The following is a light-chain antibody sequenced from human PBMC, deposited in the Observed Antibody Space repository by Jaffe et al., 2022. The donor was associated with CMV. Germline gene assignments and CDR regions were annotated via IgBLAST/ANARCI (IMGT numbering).Light chain of an antibody. J-gene: IGLJ3*02. V-gene: IGLV1-40*01. CDR3: QSYDSSLNGYV. CDR1: SSNIGAPYD. CDR2: ANT. Sequence: QSVLTQPPSVSGAPGQRVTISCTGSSSNIGAPYDVHWYQQLPGTAPKLLIYANTNRPSGVPDRFSASSSGTSASLAITGLQAEDEADYYCQSYDSSLNGYVFGGGTKLTVL.